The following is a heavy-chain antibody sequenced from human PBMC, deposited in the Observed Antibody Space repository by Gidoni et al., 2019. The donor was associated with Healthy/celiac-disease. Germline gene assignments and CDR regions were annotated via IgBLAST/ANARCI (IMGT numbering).Heavy chain of an antibody. J-gene: IGHJ4*02. Sequence: EVQLVESGGGLVKPGGSLRLSCAASGLTFSSYSMNWVRQAPGKGLEWVSSISSSSSYIYYADSVKGRFTISRYNAKNSLYLQMNSLRAEDTAVYYCARDSRDIVVVPAALPDLFDYWGQGTLVTVSS. CDR3: ARDSRDIVVVPAALPDLFDY. D-gene: IGHD2-2*02. V-gene: IGHV3-21*01. CDR1: GLTFSSYS. CDR2: ISSSSSYI.